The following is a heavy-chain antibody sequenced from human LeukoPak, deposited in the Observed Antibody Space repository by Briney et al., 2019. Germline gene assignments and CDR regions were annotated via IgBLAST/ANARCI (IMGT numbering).Heavy chain of an antibody. CDR2: IIPIFGTA. D-gene: IGHD3-10*01. Sequence: SVKVSCKASGYTLTVYYIHWVRQAPGQGLEWMGGIIPIFGTANYAQKFQGRVTITADESTSTAYMELSSLRSEDTAVYYCARAQTELGFYGSGSYYIAWGQGTLVTVSS. V-gene: IGHV1-69*13. J-gene: IGHJ5*02. CDR1: GYTLTVYY. CDR3: ARAQTELGFYGSGSYYIA.